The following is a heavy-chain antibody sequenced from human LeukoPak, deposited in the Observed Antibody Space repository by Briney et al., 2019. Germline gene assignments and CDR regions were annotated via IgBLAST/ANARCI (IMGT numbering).Heavy chain of an antibody. CDR2: ISAYNGNT. Sequence: GASVKVSCKASGYTFTSYGICWVRQAPGQGLEWMGWISAYNGNTNYAQKLQGRVTKTTDTSTSTAYMELRSLRSDDTAVYYCARELYGSGSSHFDPWGQGTLVTVSS. D-gene: IGHD3-10*01. J-gene: IGHJ5*02. CDR1: GYTFTSYG. V-gene: IGHV1-18*01. CDR3: ARELYGSGSSHFDP.